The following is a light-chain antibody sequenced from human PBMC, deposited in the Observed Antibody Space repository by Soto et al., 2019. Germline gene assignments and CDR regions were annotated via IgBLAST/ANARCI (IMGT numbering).Light chain of an antibody. CDR2: DAS. CDR1: QDISNY. CDR3: QQFDDHPYT. J-gene: IGKJ2*01. Sequence: DIQMTQSPSSLSVSVGDRVTITCQASQDISNYVNWYQQKPGKAPNLLIYDASNLKTGVPSRFSGSRSETHFTFTISSLQPEDIATYFCQQFDDHPYTFGQGTKLDIK. V-gene: IGKV1-33*01.